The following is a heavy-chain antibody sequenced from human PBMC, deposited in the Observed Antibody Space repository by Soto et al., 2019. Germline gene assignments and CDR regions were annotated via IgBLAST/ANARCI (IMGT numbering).Heavy chain of an antibody. CDR1: GFTFSSYG. CDR3: AKDRSSSWYARGNWFDP. CDR2: ISYDGSNK. Sequence: GGSLRLSCAASGFTFSSYGMHWVRQAPGKGLEWVAVISYDGSNKYYADSVKGRFTISRDNSKNTLYLQMNSLRAEDTAVYYCAKDRSSSWYARGNWFDPWGQGTLVTVSS. D-gene: IGHD6-13*01. V-gene: IGHV3-30*18. J-gene: IGHJ5*02.